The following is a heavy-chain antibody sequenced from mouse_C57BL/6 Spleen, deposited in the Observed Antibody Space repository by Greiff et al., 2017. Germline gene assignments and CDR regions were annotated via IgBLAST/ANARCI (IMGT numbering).Heavy chain of an antibody. D-gene: IGHD2-1*01. V-gene: IGHV1-50*01. Sequence: QVQLQQPGAELVKPGASVKLSCKASGYTFTSYWMQWVKQRPGQGLEWIGEINPSDSYTNYNQKFKGKATLTVDKSSSTAYMQLSSLTSEDSAVYYCARSDYYCSTTCFDYWGTGTLVTVSA. J-gene: IGHJ3*01. CDR2: INPSDSYT. CDR1: GYTFTSYW. CDR3: ARSDYYCSTTCFDY.